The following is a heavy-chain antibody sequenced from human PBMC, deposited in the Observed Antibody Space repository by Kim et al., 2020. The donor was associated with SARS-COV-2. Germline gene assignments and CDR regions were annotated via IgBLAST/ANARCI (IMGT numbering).Heavy chain of an antibody. Sequence: GGSLRLSCAASGFTFSSYAMHWVRQAPGKGLEWVAVISYDGSNKYYADSVKGRFTISRDNSKNTLYLQMNSLRAEDTAVYYCARDRAATTHAFDIWGQGT. CDR1: GFTFSSYA. J-gene: IGHJ3*02. CDR2: ISYDGSNK. V-gene: IGHV3-30*04. CDR3: ARDRAATTHAFDI. D-gene: IGHD1-26*01.